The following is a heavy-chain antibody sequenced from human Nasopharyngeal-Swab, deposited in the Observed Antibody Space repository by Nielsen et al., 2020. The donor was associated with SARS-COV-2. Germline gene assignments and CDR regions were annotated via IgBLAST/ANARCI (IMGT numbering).Heavy chain of an antibody. J-gene: IGHJ3*02. D-gene: IGHD3-22*01. CDR3: TRGAVTMRDTLDI. CDR1: GFTFSRHW. CDR2: TNSYGSST. Sequence: GESLKISCAASGFTFSRHWMHWVRQAPGKGLVWVSRTNSYGSSTSYADSVKGRFNISRDNAKNTLYLQMTSLRADDTSVYYCTRGAVTMRDTLDIWGQGTMVTVSS. V-gene: IGHV3-74*01.